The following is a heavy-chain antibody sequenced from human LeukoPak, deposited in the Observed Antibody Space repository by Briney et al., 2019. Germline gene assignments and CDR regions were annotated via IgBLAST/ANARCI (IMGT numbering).Heavy chain of an antibody. D-gene: IGHD4-23*01. V-gene: IGHV4-59*08. CDR1: GGSISSYY. Sequence: SETLSLTCTVSGGSISSYYWSWIRQPPGRGLEWIGYIYYSGSTNYNPSLKSRVTISVDTSKNQFSLKLSSVTAADTAVYYCARLSDYGGNSPFDYWGQGTLVTVSS. CDR2: IYYSGST. CDR3: ARLSDYGGNSPFDY. J-gene: IGHJ4*02.